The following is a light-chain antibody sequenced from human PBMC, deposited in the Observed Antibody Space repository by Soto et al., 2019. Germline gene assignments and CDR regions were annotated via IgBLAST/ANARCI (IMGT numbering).Light chain of an antibody. CDR2: EVT. J-gene: IGLJ2*01. CDR1: RSDVGGYNY. CDR3: SSYTSINTLVV. Sequence: QSVLTQPASVSGSPGQSITISCTGTRSDVGGYNYVSWYQQHPGKAPKLMIYEVTNRPSGVSNRFSGSKSGNTASLTISGLQAEDEADYYCSSYTSINTLVVFGGGTKLTVL. V-gene: IGLV2-14*01.